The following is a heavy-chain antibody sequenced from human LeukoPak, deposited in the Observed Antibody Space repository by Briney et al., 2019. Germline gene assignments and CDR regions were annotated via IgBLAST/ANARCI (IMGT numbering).Heavy chain of an antibody. J-gene: IGHJ3*02. D-gene: IGHD6-13*01. CDR3: ATRVTADSYDASDI. CDR2: ISSTSNHK. Sequence: PGGSLRLSCAASGFTFRSFSMTWVRQAPGKGLEWVASISSTSNHKYHADSVKGRFTISRDNDKNSLYLQMNSLRSEAKALYYCATRVTADSYDASDIWGQGTMVTVSS. V-gene: IGHV3-21*06. CDR1: GFTFRSFS.